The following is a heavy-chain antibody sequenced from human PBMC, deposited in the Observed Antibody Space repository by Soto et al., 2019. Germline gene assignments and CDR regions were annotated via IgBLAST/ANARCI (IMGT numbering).Heavy chain of an antibody. V-gene: IGHV3-30*04. CDR1: GFTFSHYA. Sequence: LRLSCTASGFTFSHYALHWLRQTPGKGLEWVAYISYHGNTEKYADSVKGRFTISRDNYKKEVYLQMNSLRIEDTAVYYCARVGLNVFRAANDSYNWFEPWGQGTLVTVSS. D-gene: IGHD6-25*01. CDR2: ISYHGNTE. J-gene: IGHJ5*02. CDR3: ARVGLNVFRAANDSYNWFEP.